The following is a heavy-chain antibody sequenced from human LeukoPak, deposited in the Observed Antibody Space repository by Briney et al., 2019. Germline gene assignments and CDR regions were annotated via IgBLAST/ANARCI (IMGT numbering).Heavy chain of an antibody. CDR3: ARDSWYASGCAFDN. Sequence: PSETLSLTCTVSGGSINNYYWSWIRQPPGKAVEWIGYVYYSGSTNYNPSLRSRVTISVDSSKTQFSLKLRSATAADTAVYFCARDSWYASGCAFDNWGQGTLVTVSS. V-gene: IGHV4-59*01. CDR1: GGSINNYY. CDR2: VYYSGST. J-gene: IGHJ4*02. D-gene: IGHD6-19*01.